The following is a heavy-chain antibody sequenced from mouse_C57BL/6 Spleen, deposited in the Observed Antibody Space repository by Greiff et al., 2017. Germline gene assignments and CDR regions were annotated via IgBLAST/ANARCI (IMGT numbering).Heavy chain of an antibody. CDR1: GYSFTDYN. J-gene: IGHJ4*01. CDR2: INPNYGTT. D-gene: IGHD2-4*01. V-gene: IGHV1-39*01. Sequence: EVQLQESGPELVKPGASVKISCKASGYSFTDYNMNWVKQSNGKSLEWIGVINPNYGTTSYNQKFKGKATLTVDQSSSTAYMQLNSLTSEDSAVYYCARWRIYYDYDEDDPYAMDYWGQGTSVTVSS. CDR3: ARWRIYYDYDEDDPYAMDY.